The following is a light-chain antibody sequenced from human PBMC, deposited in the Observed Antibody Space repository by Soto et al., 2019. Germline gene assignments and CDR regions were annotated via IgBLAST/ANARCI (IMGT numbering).Light chain of an antibody. CDR1: QSINSW. Sequence: DLAQTHAPSSISPAVGYRVTITCRASQSINSWLAWYQQKPGKAPKLLIYKVSSLESGVPSRFSGSGSGTEFTLTISSLQPDDFATYYCQQYSGIWPFGQGTRLEVK. CDR3: QQYSGIWP. V-gene: IGKV1-5*03. J-gene: IGKJ5*01. CDR2: KVS.